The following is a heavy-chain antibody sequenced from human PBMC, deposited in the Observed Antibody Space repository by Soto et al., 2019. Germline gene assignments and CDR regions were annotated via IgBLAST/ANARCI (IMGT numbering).Heavy chain of an antibody. CDR2: ISFNAGTT. V-gene: IGHV3-64D*06. Sequence: PGGSLRLSCSASGFTFSRSAMHWVRQAPGKGLEYVSAISFNAGTTYYADSVKGRFTISRDNSKTTLYLQMSSLRAEDTAVYYCVKDRAPCWNPTMGALDMWGQGTMLNVSS. D-gene: IGHD1-1*01. J-gene: IGHJ3*02. CDR1: GFTFSRSA. CDR3: VKDRAPCWNPTMGALDM.